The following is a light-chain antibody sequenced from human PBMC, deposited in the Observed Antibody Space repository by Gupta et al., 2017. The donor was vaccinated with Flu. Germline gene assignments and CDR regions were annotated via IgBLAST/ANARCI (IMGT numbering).Light chain of an antibody. Sequence: EIVMTQSPVTLSVSPGERATLSCRASESVNSDLAWYQQNPGQPPRLLMYAASTRATGVPARFSGSGSGTEFTLTISSLQSEDFAVYYCQQYNNWFMYTFGQGTKLEVK. CDR2: AAS. J-gene: IGKJ2*01. V-gene: IGKV3-15*01. CDR3: QQYNNWFMYT. CDR1: ESVNSD.